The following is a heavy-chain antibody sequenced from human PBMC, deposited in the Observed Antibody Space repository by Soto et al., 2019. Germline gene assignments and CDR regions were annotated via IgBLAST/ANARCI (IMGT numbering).Heavy chain of an antibody. D-gene: IGHD6-19*01. CDR3: ARSILGSGWILDF. V-gene: IGHV4-59*01. Sequence: SETLSLTCDVSGASITTYYWSWIRQAPGKGLEWIGNVYHTGTTDYNSSLKSRVTISVDTTKKQLSLNLSSVTAADTAAFYCARSILGSGWILDFWGQGALVTVSS. CDR1: GASITTYY. CDR2: VYHTGTT. J-gene: IGHJ4*02.